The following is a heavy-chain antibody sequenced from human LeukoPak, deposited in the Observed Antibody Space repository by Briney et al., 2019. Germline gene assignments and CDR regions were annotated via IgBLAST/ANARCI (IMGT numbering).Heavy chain of an antibody. Sequence: GGSLRLSCAASGFTFSSYEMNWVRQAPGKGLEWVSYICSSGSTIYYADSVKGRFTISRDNAKNSLYLQMNSLRAEDTAVYYCARSGIAARPGIGYWGQGTLVTVSS. CDR1: GFTFSSYE. D-gene: IGHD6-6*01. CDR2: ICSSGSTI. CDR3: ARSGIAARPGIGY. V-gene: IGHV3-48*03. J-gene: IGHJ4*02.